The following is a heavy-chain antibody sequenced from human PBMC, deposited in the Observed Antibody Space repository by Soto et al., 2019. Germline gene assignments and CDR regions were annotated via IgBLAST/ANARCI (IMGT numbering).Heavy chain of an antibody. CDR3: VRADCGDSLID. J-gene: IGHJ4*02. CDR1: GSTFSSYT. V-gene: IGHV1-3*01. D-gene: IGHD4-17*01. Sequence: GASVKVSCKASGSTFSSYTMHWVRQAPGQSLQWMGWINVGNGNIKYSQRFQGRVTITRDTPASTAYMGLSSLRSEDTAVYYCVRADCGDSLIDWGQGTQVTVSS. CDR2: INVGNGNI.